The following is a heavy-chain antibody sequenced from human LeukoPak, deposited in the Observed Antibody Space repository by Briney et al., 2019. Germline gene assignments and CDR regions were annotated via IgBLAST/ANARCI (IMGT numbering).Heavy chain of an antibody. J-gene: IGHJ6*03. V-gene: IGHV1-8*01. Sequence: ASVKVSCKASGYTFTSYDINWVRQATGQGLEWMGWMNPNSGNTGYAQKFQGRVTITRNTSISTAYMELSSLTSEDTAVYYCARGLISGWYFYYYYMDVWGKGTTVTVPS. CDR3: ARGLISGWYFYYYYMDV. D-gene: IGHD6-19*01. CDR1: GYTFTSYD. CDR2: MNPNSGNT.